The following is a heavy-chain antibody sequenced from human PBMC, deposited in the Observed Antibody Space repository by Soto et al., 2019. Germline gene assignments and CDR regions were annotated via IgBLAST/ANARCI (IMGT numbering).Heavy chain of an antibody. CDR3: ARDAGTDYYYYYMDV. J-gene: IGHJ6*03. CDR2: INPNSGGT. CDR1: GYTFTGYY. V-gene: IGHV1-2*04. Sequence: ASVKVSCKASGYTFTGYYMHWVRQAPGQGLEWMGWINPNSGGTNYAQKFQGWVTMTRDTSISTAYMELSRLRSDDTAVYYCARDAGTDYYYYYMDVWGKGTTVTVSS.